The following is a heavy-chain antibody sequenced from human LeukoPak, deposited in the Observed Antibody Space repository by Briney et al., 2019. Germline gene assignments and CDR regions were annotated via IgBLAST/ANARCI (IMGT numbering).Heavy chain of an antibody. CDR1: GFTFSSYA. Sequence: PGGSLRLSCAASGFTFSSYAMSWVRQAPGKGLEWVSGISLDGATTYYAGSVEGRFTISRDNSKNTLYLQMNSLRADDTVVYYCVKDHGWLLYSWGQGTLVTVSS. D-gene: IGHD3-9*01. V-gene: IGHV3-23*01. J-gene: IGHJ4*02. CDR3: VKDHGWLLYS. CDR2: ISLDGATT.